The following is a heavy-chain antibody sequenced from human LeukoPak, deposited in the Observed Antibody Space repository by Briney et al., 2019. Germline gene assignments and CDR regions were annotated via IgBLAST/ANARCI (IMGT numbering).Heavy chain of an antibody. Sequence: PSETLSLTCAVSGGSISSYYWSWIRQPPGKGLEWIGYIYYTGSTNYNPSLKSRVTISVNTSKNQFSLKVSSVTAADTAVYYCARDYGDYPSWYFDLWGRGTLVTVSS. CDR1: GGSISSYY. D-gene: IGHD4-17*01. CDR3: ARDYGDYPSWYFDL. CDR2: IYYTGST. V-gene: IGHV4-59*01. J-gene: IGHJ2*01.